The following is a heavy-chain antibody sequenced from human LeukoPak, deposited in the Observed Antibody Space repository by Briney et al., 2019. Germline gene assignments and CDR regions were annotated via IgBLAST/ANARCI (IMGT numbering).Heavy chain of an antibody. CDR2: ISGSGGST. V-gene: IGHV3-23*01. D-gene: IGHD2-15*01. Sequence: GGSLRLSCAASGFTFTSYAMSWVRQAPGKGLEWVSAISGSGGSTYYADSVKGWFTISRDNSKNTLYLQMNSLRAEDTAVYYCAKDLAFGVAHWGQGTLVTVSS. CDR3: AKDLAFGVAH. CDR1: GFTFTSYA. J-gene: IGHJ4*02.